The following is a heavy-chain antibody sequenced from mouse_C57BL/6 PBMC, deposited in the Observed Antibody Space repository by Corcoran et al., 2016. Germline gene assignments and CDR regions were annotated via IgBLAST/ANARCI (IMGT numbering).Heavy chain of an antibody. V-gene: IGHV1-26*01. J-gene: IGHJ3*01. D-gene: IGHD2-5*01. Sequence: EVQLQQSGPELVKPGASVKISCKASGYTFTDYYMNWVKQSHGKSLEWIGDINPNNGGTSYNQKFKGKATLTVDKSSSTAYMELRSLTSEDSAVYYCARSYSKAWFAYWGQGTLVTVSA. CDR3: ARSYSKAWFAY. CDR1: GYTFTDYY. CDR2: INPNNGGT.